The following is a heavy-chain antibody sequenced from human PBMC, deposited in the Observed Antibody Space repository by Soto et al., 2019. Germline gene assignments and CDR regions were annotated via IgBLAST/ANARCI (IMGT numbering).Heavy chain of an antibody. D-gene: IGHD3-10*01. J-gene: IGHJ4*02. CDR3: ARQEGEFDY. Sequence: PSETLSLTCAVYGWSFSGYYWNWIRQPPGKRLEWIGAINHSGSTNYNPSRKSRVTISVDTSKNQFSLKLSSVTAADTAVYYCARQEGEFDYWGQGTLVTVS. CDR2: INHSGST. V-gene: IGHV4-34*01. CDR1: GWSFSGYY.